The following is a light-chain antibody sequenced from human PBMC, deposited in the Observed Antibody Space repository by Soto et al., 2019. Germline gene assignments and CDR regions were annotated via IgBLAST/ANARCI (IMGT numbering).Light chain of an antibody. Sequence: DIQMTQSPSSLSASVGDRVTITCRASQSIVTYLNWYLQKPGKAPKLLIYAASNLQSGVPSRFSGSGSGTDFTLTISSLQPEDFAVYYCHQYNSWPRGTFGPGTKVEIK. CDR1: QSIVTY. V-gene: IGKV1-39*01. CDR3: HQYNSWPRGT. CDR2: AAS. J-gene: IGKJ3*01.